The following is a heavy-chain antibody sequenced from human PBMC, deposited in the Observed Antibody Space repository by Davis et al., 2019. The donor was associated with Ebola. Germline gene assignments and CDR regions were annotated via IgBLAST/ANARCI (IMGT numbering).Heavy chain of an antibody. CDR3: ARDGATVTMFAL. CDR1: GGSISTYY. Sequence: MPSETLSLTCTVSGGSISTYYWSWIRQSPGKGLEWIGYIYYSGSTNYNPSLKSRVTISVDTSKNQFSLKLSSVTAADTAVYYCARDGATVTMFALWGQGTLVTVTS. V-gene: IGHV4-59*01. J-gene: IGHJ4*02. CDR2: IYYSGST. D-gene: IGHD4-17*01.